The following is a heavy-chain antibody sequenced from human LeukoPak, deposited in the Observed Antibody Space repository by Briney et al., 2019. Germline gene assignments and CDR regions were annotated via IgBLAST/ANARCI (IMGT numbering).Heavy chain of an antibody. D-gene: IGHD1-26*01. J-gene: IGHJ4*02. CDR1: GFTVSSIY. CDR2: IYSGGST. Sequence: GALRLSCAASGFTVSSIYMSWVRPAPGKGLEWVSVIYSGGSTYYAYSVKGRFTISRDNSKNTLYLQMNSLRAEDTAVYYCARGVVHSGSYSNFDYWGQGTLVTVSS. V-gene: IGHV3-53*01. CDR3: ARGVVHSGSYSNFDY.